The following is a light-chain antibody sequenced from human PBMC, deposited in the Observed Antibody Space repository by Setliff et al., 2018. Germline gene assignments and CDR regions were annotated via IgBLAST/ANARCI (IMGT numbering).Light chain of an antibody. CDR1: NNDVGAYNY. CDR2: EVG. Sequence: QSVLTQPASVSGSPGQSVTIFCTGTNNDVGAYNYVSWCQQHPGKAPKLMIYEVGNRPSGVSNRFSGSKSGNTASLTISGLQAEDEADYYCSSYTSRSQVFGTGTKVTVL. J-gene: IGLJ1*01. V-gene: IGLV2-14*01. CDR3: SSYTSRSQV.